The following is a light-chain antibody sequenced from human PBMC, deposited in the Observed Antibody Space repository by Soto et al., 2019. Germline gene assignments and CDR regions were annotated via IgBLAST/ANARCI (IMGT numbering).Light chain of an antibody. J-gene: IGKJ2*01. V-gene: IGKV3-20*01. CDR3: QVYGNSPMYT. CDR2: AAS. Sequence: EIVLTQYPGTLSLSPGERATFSCRASQSVSNSSLAWYHPKPGQAPRLLLFAASRRATGIPDTFSGSGSWTDCKLTISRLEPEDFAVYYCQVYGNSPMYTFGQGTRLEIK. CDR1: QSVSNSS.